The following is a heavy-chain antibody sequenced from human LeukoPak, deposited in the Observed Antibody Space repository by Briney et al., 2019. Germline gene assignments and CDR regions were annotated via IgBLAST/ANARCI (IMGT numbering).Heavy chain of an antibody. Sequence: ASVKVSCKASGYTFTSCDINWVRQATGQGLEWMGWMNPNSGNTGYAQKFQGRVTITRNTSISTAYMELSSLRSEDTAVYYCARTPLWYGSGWYYGGRRVWGLGSHQSYFDHWGQGALVTVSS. CDR2: MNPNSGNT. CDR3: ARTPLWYGSGWYYGGRRVWGLGSHQSYFDH. D-gene: IGHD6-19*01. J-gene: IGHJ4*02. V-gene: IGHV1-8*03. CDR1: GYTFTSCD.